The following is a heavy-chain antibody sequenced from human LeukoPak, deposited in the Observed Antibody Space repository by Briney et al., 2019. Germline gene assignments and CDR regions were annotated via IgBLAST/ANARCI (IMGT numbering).Heavy chain of an antibody. CDR3: ARNDVWSGYYNY. CDR2: IYYSGST. Sequence: SETLSLTCTVSGGSISGYYWSWIRQPPGKGLEWIGYIYYSGSTNCSPSLKSRVTISVDTSKNQLSLKLSSVTAADTAVYYCARNDVWSGYYNYWGQGTVVTVSS. J-gene: IGHJ4*02. D-gene: IGHD3-3*01. CDR1: GGSISGYY. V-gene: IGHV4-59*01.